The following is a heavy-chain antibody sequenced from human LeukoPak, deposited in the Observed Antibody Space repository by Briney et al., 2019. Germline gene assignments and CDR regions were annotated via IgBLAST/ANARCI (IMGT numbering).Heavy chain of an antibody. CDR2: IYYSENT. V-gene: IGHV4-31*03. D-gene: IGHD3-10*01. J-gene: IGHJ3*02. CDR1: GGSISSGGSY. Sequence: SETLSLTCTVSGGSISSGGSYWIWIRQHPGKGREGIGYIYYSENTYYNPSLKSRVTITVDTSKNQFSLKLSAVTAADTAVYYCATVTRDAFDIWGQGTMVTVSS. CDR3: ATVTRDAFDI.